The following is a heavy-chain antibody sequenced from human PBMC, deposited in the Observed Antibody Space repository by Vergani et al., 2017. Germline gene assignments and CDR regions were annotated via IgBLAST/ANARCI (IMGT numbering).Heavy chain of an antibody. Sequence: EVKVLESGGGLVQPGGSLRLSCAGSGFPYNQYGMSWVRQAPGKGLEWVSVIYSGGSTYYADSVKGRFTISRDNSRNTLFLQMNSLRTEDTAVYYCARDISSGWYWFDPWGQGTLVTVSS. D-gene: IGHD6-19*01. J-gene: IGHJ5*02. CDR2: IYSGGST. CDR1: GFPYNQYG. V-gene: IGHV3-66*02. CDR3: ARDISSGWYWFDP.